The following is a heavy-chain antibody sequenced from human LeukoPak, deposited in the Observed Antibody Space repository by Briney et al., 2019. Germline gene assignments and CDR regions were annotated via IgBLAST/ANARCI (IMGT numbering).Heavy chain of an antibody. Sequence: GASVKVSCKTSGYTFTSSYIHWMRQAPGQGPEWMGIINPIGGTTDYAQKFQGRVTMTRDTSTSIVYMELSSLSPEDTAVYYCARQQGLQNLNFDHWGQGTLVTVSS. CDR1: GYTFTSSY. J-gene: IGHJ5*02. V-gene: IGHV1-46*01. CDR3: ARQQGLQNLNFDH. CDR2: INPIGGTT. D-gene: IGHD4-11*01.